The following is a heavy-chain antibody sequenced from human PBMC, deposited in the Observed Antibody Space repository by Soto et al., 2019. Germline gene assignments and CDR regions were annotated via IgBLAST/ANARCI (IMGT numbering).Heavy chain of an antibody. D-gene: IGHD6-13*01. CDR1: GYTLTSYG. CDR2: ISAYNGNT. CDR3: ARDGQQLVWNGFAP. J-gene: IGHJ5*02. Sequence: GASVKVSCTASGYTLTSYGISWVRQATRQGLEWMGWISAYNGNTNYAQKLQGRVTMTTDTSTSTAYMELRSLRSDDTAVYYCARDGQQLVWNGFAPWGQGTLVPVSS. V-gene: IGHV1-18*01.